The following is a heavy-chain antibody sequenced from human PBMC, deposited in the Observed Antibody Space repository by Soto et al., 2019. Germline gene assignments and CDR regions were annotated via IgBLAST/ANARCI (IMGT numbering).Heavy chain of an antibody. V-gene: IGHV4-59*01. CDR1: GDSISTFY. Sequence: PSETLSLTCTVSGDSISTFYWSWIRQPPGKGLEWIGYIHYSGSTNYNPSLKSQVIISVDTSKNQFSLKLSSATAADTAAYFCARVRSNLFDYWGQGTLVTVSS. D-gene: IGHD3-3*01. J-gene: IGHJ4*02. CDR3: ARVRSNLFDY. CDR2: IHYSGST.